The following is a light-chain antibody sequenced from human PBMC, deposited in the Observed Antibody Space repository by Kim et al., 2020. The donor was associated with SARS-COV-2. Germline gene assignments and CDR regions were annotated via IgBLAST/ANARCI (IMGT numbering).Light chain of an antibody. V-gene: IGLV2-14*04. CDR2: DVS. J-gene: IGLJ1*01. CDR1: SSDVGSDKY. CDR3: SSYTTSNTCV. Sequence: GQWITISCTGTSSDVGSDKYDSWYQQYPGKAPKLMIYDVSERPSGASTRFSGSKSGDTASLTISGLQAEDEADYYCSSYTTSNTCVFGTGTKVTVL.